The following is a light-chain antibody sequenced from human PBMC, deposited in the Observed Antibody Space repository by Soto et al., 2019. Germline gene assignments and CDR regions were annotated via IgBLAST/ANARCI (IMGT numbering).Light chain of an antibody. CDR3: QQYYSYPIT. CDR2: AAS. J-gene: IGKJ5*01. CDR1: QGISSY. V-gene: IGKV1-8*01. Sequence: AIRMTQSPSSFSASTGDRVTITCRASQGISSYLAWYQQKPVKAPKLLIYAASTLQSGVPSRFSGSGSGTDCTLTISCLQSEDFATYYCQQYYSYPITFGQGTRLEIK.